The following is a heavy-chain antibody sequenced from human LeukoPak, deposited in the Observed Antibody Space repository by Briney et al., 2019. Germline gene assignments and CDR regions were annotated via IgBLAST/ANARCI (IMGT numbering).Heavy chain of an antibody. CDR2: VSYDDSRK. D-gene: IGHD6-19*01. V-gene: IGHV3-30*03. Sequence: GRPLRLSCAASGFTFRSYGMHWVRRAPGKGLEWVAVVSYDDSRKYYADSVKGRFTISRDNSNNVVYLQMNSLRPEDTAVYYCARDRDAGYNSGWNPFDYWGQGMLVTVSS. J-gene: IGHJ4*02. CDR1: GFTFRSYG. CDR3: ARDRDAGYNSGWNPFDY.